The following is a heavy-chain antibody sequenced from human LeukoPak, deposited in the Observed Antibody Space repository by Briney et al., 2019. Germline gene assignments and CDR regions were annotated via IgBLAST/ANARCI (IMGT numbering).Heavy chain of an antibody. CDR3: ARHSGSYLYYFDF. D-gene: IGHD1-26*01. J-gene: IGHJ4*02. CDR2: ISYSGST. V-gene: IGHV4-39*01. Sequence: PSETLSLTCTVSGGSISSSSYYWGWIRQPPGKGLEWIGSISYSGSTDYNPSLKSRVTISVDTSKNQFSLRLSSVTAADTAVYYCARHSGSYLYYFDFWGQGALVTVSS. CDR1: GGSISSSSYY.